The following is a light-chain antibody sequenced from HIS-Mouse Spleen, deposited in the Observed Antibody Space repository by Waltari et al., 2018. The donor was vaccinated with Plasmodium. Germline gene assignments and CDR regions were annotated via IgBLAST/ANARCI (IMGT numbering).Light chain of an antibody. CDR3: LLYYGGARV. CDR2: STS. J-gene: IGLJ3*02. CDR1: TGAVTSGYY. Sequence: QTVVTQEPSLTVSPGGTVTLTCASSTGAVTSGYYPNWFQQKPGQAPRALIYSTSNTHPWTPARFSGSLLGGKAALTLSGVQAEDEAEYYCLLYYGGARVFGGGTKLTVL. V-gene: IGLV7-43*01.